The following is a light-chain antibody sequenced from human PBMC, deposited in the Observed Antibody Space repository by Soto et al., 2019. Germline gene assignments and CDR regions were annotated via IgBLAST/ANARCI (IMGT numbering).Light chain of an antibody. V-gene: IGKV3-15*01. CDR2: GAS. Sequence: EIVMTQSPVTLSVSPGETANLSCRASQTVTSNLAWYQQKPGRSPRLLLSGASTRATGIPARFSGSGSGTEFKLTISRMHFFDLAVYSSQHNNYRSRTLCRWPFG. CDR3: QHNNYRSRTLCRWP. J-gene: IGKJ5*01. CDR1: QTVTSN.